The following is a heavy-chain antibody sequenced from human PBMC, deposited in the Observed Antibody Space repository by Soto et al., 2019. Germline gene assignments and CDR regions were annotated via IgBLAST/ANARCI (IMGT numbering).Heavy chain of an antibody. Sequence: PSHTLSLTCAISGDSVSSNSAAWNWIRQSPSRGLEWLGRTYYRSKWYNDYAVSVKSRITINPDTSKNQFSLQLNSVTPEDTAVYYCEVGSSSWEYNWFDPWGQGNMVTVYS. D-gene: IGHD6-13*01. J-gene: IGHJ5*02. CDR3: EVGSSSWEYNWFDP. CDR2: TYYRSKWYN. CDR1: GDSVSSNSAA. V-gene: IGHV6-1*01.